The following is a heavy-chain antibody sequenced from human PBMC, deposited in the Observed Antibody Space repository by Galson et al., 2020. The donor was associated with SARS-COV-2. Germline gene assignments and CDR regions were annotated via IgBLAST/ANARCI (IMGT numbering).Heavy chain of an antibody. Sequence: SETLSLTCTVSGGSISVHTFYWGWIRQPPGKGLEWVGTLYYSGQTDYNPSLRSRVTLSVDTSRNQFSLRLTSVTAADPAVYYCARPTSITIVGLMIIGACGVLGQGTMVTGSS. D-gene: IGHD3-3*01. CDR2: LYYSGQT. J-gene: IGHJ3*01. CDR3: ARPTSITIVGLMIIGACGV. CDR1: GGSISVHTFY. V-gene: IGHV4-39*01.